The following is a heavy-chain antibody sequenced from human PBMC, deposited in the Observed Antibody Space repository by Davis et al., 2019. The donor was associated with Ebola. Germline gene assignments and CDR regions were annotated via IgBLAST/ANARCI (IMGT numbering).Heavy chain of an antibody. Sequence: AASVPVSCKASAYTFPRYGISCVRHAPGQGLECMGWISAYNGNPNYAQNLQGRVTMTTDTSTSTAYMEVRSLRYDDTAVYYCARAVTMVLPSGWFDPWGQGTLVTVSS. D-gene: IGHD3-10*01. J-gene: IGHJ5*02. CDR1: AYTFPRYG. V-gene: IGHV1-18*01. CDR2: ISAYNGNP. CDR3: ARAVTMVLPSGWFDP.